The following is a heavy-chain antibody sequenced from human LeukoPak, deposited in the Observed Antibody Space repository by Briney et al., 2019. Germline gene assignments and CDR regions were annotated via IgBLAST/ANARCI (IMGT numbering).Heavy chain of an antibody. CDR1: GYTFTSFG. D-gene: IGHD1-26*01. Sequence: ASMKVSCKASGYTFTSFGNSWVRTAPGQGVELMGWISAYNGNTYYAQKLQGRVTMTTDTSTSTAYMELRSLSSDDTAVYYCARFMGDHYYYGMDVWGQGTTVTVSS. J-gene: IGHJ6*02. V-gene: IGHV1-18*01. CDR3: ARFMGDHYYYGMDV. CDR2: ISAYNGNT.